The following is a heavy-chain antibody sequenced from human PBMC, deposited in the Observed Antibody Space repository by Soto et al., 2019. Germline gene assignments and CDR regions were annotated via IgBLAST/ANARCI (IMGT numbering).Heavy chain of an antibody. D-gene: IGHD3-16*01. Sequence: PSETLSLTCTVSHGSISSYYWSWIRQPPGKGLEWIGYINYRGSTTYNPSLKSRVTISVDTSKNHFSLRLSSVTAADTAVYYCARDLGEKLGGLYHYYGLDVWGQGTTVTVSS. V-gene: IGHV4-59*01. J-gene: IGHJ6*02. CDR1: HGSISSYY. CDR2: INYRGST. CDR3: ARDLGEKLGGLYHYYGLDV.